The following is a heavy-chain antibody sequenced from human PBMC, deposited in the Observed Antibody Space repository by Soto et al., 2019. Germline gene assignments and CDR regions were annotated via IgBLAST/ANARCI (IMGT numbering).Heavy chain of an antibody. CDR3: ARGDTAMVEEYYVDY. D-gene: IGHD5-18*01. J-gene: IGHJ4*02. Sequence: QVQLVQSGAEVKKPGSSVKVSCKASGGTFSSYAISWVRQAPGQGLEWMGGIIPIFGTANYAQKFHGRVTITEDESTSTAYMELSSLRAEDTDVYYGARGDTAMVEEYYVDYWGQGTLVTVSS. CDR1: GGTFSSYA. V-gene: IGHV1-69*01. CDR2: IIPIFGTA.